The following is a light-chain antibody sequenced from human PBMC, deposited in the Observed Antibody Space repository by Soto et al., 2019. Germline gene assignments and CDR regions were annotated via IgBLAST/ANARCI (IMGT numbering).Light chain of an antibody. CDR3: QQYGSPPT. CDR1: QSLSGRY. CDR2: DVS. V-gene: IGKV3-20*01. J-gene: IGKJ1*01. Sequence: EIVLTQSAGTLSLSPGERATLSCRASQSLSGRYLAWYQQKLGQAPRLLIYDVSSRASGIPDRFSGSGSGTDFTLSISRLEPEDFAVHYCQQYGSPPTFGQGTKVDIK.